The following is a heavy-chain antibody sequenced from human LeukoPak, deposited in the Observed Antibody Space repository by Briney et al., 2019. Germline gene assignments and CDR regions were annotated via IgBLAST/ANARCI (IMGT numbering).Heavy chain of an antibody. D-gene: IGHD3-9*01. Sequence: GGSLRLSSAASGFTVSSNYMSWVRQAPGKGLEWVSVIYSGGSTYYADSVKGRFTISRDNSKNTLYLQMNSLRAEDTAVYYCARESFDWLSQSYYYGMDVWGQGTTVTVSS. V-gene: IGHV3-53*01. CDR2: IYSGGST. CDR1: GFTVSSNY. CDR3: ARESFDWLSQSYYYGMDV. J-gene: IGHJ6*02.